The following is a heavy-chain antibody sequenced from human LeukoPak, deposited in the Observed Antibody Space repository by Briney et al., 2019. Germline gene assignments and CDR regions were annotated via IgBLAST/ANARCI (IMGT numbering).Heavy chain of an antibody. D-gene: IGHD4-11*01. CDR1: GYTFTDYY. CDR3: ARDRDYSNTERGFDY. J-gene: IGHJ4*02. CDR2: INPNSGET. V-gene: IGHV1-2*02. Sequence: ASVKVSCKTSGYTFTDYYIHWGRQAPGQGLEWMGWINPNSGETNSAQKLQGRVTMTGDTSISTAYMELRRVTSDDTAVYYCARDRDYSNTERGFDYWGQGTLVTVSS.